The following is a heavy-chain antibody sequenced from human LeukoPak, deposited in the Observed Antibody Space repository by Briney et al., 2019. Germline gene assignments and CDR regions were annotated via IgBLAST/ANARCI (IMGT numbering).Heavy chain of an antibody. CDR3: ARGYIYGGYDLPY. Sequence: ASVKDSFKASGYTFTRYDINWVRQATGQGLEWMGWMNPNSGNTGYAQKFSGRVTMTRNTSISTAYMELSSLRSEDTAVYYWARGYIYGGYDLPYWGQGTLVTVSS. V-gene: IGHV1-8*01. D-gene: IGHD5-12*01. J-gene: IGHJ4*02. CDR1: GYTFTRYD. CDR2: MNPNSGNT.